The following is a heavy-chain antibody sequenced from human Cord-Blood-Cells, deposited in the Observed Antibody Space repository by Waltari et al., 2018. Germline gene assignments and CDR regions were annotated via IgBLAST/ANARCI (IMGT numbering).Heavy chain of an antibody. CDR3: GAAATYYYGMDV. CDR2: MNPNSGNT. J-gene: IGHJ6*02. D-gene: IGHD6-13*01. Sequence: QVQLVQSGAEVKQPGASVQVSCKASGYTFTSYAINWVRQATGQGLEWMGWMNPNSGNTGYAQKFQGRVTMTRNTSISTAYMELSSLRSEDTAVYYCGAAATYYYGMDVWGQGTTVTVSS. CDR1: GYTFTSYA. V-gene: IGHV1-8*01.